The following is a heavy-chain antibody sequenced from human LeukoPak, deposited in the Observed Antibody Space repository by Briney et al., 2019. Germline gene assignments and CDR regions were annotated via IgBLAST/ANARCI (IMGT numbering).Heavy chain of an antibody. D-gene: IGHD3-3*01. CDR1: GFTFSSYW. V-gene: IGHV3-7*01. J-gene: IGHJ6*03. Sequence: GGSLRLSCAASGFTFSSYWMSRVRQAPGKGLEWVANIKQDGSEKYYVDSVKGRFTISRDNAKNSLYLQMNSLRADDTAVYYCARGAKTYYDFWSGYYNGGYYYYYMDVWGKGTTVTVSS. CDR3: ARGAKTYYDFWSGYYNGGYYYYYMDV. CDR2: IKQDGSEK.